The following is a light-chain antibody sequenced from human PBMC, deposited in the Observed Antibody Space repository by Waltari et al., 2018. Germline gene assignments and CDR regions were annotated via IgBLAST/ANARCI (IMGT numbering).Light chain of an antibody. Sequence: QSALTQPASVSGSPGQSITIPCTGTTTDVGGYNSFSWYQQHPGKAPKLMIYDVSKRPSGVSNRFSGSKSGNTASLTISGLQAEDEADYYCSSYTSSRGVFGTGTKVTVL. CDR2: DVS. CDR3: SSYTSSRGV. CDR1: TTDVGGYNS. J-gene: IGLJ1*01. V-gene: IGLV2-14*01.